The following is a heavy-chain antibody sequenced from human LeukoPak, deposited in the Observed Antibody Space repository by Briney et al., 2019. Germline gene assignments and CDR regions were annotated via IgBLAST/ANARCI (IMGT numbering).Heavy chain of an antibody. Sequence: GGSLRLSCAASGFTVSSNYMSWVRQGQGMGLERDSVIYSGGSIYYADSVRGRFTISRDNSKNTLYLQMNRLSVEDTAVYYCSRGELNGGPDYWGQGTLVTVTS. V-gene: IGHV3-66*02. CDR1: GFTVSSNY. D-gene: IGHD4-23*01. CDR2: IYSGGSI. CDR3: SRGELNGGPDY. J-gene: IGHJ4*02.